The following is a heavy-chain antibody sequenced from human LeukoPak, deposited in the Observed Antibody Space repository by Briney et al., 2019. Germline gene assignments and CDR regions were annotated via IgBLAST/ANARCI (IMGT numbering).Heavy chain of an antibody. CDR2: LYPGDSDT. CDR1: GYSFTSYW. CDR3: ARLGVTIFGVADSPDY. D-gene: IGHD3-3*01. Sequence: GESLKIACNGSGYSFTSYWIGWVRQMPGKGLEWMGILYPGDSDTRYSPFFQGQVAISADKSISTAYLQWSSLKAADTAMYYCARLGVTIFGVADSPDYWGQGTLVTVSS. J-gene: IGHJ4*02. V-gene: IGHV5-51*01.